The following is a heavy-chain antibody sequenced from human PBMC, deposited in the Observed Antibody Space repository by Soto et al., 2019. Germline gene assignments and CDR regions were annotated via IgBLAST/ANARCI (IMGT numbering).Heavy chain of an antibody. CDR3: ARFSSMMNTGYFDY. D-gene: IGHD3-22*01. CDR2: IYWHDDK. V-gene: IGHV2-5*01. CDR1: GFSLSTSGVG. Sequence: QITLKESGPTLVKPTQTLTLTCTFSGFSLSTSGVGVGWIRQPPGKALECLAFIYWHDDKRYIPSLESRLTITKDTSKNQVVLTMTNMDPVDTATYYCARFSSMMNTGYFDYWGPGTLVTVSS. J-gene: IGHJ4*02.